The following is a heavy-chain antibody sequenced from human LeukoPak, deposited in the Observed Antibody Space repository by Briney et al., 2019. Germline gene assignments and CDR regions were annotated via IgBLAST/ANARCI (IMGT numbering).Heavy chain of an antibody. CDR1: GGSFSGYY. J-gene: IGHJ5*02. D-gene: IGHD2-2*01. V-gene: IGHV4-34*01. CDR2: INHSGST. CDR3: ARGGYCSSTSCRHNWFDP. Sequence: PSETLSLTCAVYGGSFSGYYWSWIRQPPGKGLEWIGEINHSGSTYYNPSLKSRVTISVDTSKNQFSLKLSSVTAADTAVYYCARGGYCSSTSCRHNWFDPWGQGTLVTVSS.